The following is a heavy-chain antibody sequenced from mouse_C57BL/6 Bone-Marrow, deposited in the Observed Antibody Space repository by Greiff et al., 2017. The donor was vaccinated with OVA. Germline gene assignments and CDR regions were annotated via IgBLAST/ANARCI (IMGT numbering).Heavy chain of an antibody. J-gene: IGHJ1*03. CDR2: IDPANGNT. V-gene: IGHV14-3*01. D-gene: IGHD1-1*01. Sequence: VQLQQSVAELVRPGASVKLSCTASGFNIKNTYMHWVKQRPEQGLEWIGRIDPANGNTNYAPKFQGKATITADTSSNTAYLQLSSLTSEDTAIYYCARSRDYYGSSYVWYFDVWGTGTTVTVSS. CDR3: ARSRDYYGSSYVWYFDV. CDR1: GFNIKNTY.